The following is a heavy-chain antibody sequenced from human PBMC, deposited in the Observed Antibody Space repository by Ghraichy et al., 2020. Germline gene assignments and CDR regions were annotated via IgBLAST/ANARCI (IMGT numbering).Heavy chain of an antibody. CDR3: ARAGYGLAAADDY. V-gene: IGHV4-59*08. CDR2: IYYSGST. Sequence: GSLSLACTVSGGSISSYYWSWIRQPPGKGLEWIGYIYYSGSTNYNPSLKSRVTISVDTSKNQFSLKLSSVTAADTAVYYCARAGYGLAAADDYWGQGTLVTVSS. J-gene: IGHJ4*02. CDR1: GGSISSYY. D-gene: IGHD6-13*01.